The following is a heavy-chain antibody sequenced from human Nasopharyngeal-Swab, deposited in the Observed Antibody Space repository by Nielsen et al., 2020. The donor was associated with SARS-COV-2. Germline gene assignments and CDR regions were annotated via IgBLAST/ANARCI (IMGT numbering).Heavy chain of an antibody. J-gene: IGHJ4*02. CDR3: ARGSSQTSFDY. CDR1: GFDFHHYG. D-gene: IGHD6-19*01. CDR2: IWYDGSSS. Sequence: GESLKISCEASGFDFHHYGMHWVRQAPGKGLEWVANIWYDGSSSYVADSVKGRFTISRDNSKNTLFLHMSSLRVEDTALYFCARGSSQTSFDYWGQGALVTVSS. V-gene: IGHV3-33*01.